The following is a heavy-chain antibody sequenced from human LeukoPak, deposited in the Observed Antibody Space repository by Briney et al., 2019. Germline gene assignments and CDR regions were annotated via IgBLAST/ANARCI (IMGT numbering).Heavy chain of an antibody. CDR2: ISSRSSTK. D-gene: IGHD3-22*01. V-gene: IGHV3-48*03. CDR1: GFTFSDYE. Sequence: GGSLRLSCAVSGFTFSDYEMYWVRQAPGKGLEWVSYISSRSSTKYYADSVRGRFTVSRDNAKSSLYLQMNSLRAEDTALYYCAREMKDSSGSFLAHWGQGTLVTVSS. CDR3: AREMKDSSGSFLAH. J-gene: IGHJ4*02.